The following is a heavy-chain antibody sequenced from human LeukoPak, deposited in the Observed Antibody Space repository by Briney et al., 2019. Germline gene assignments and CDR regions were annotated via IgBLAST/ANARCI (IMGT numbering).Heavy chain of an antibody. CDR3: ARLAARQILGYYGMDV. CDR1: GFTFSNYW. V-gene: IGHV3-74*01. Sequence: RGGCLRLSCEASGFTFSNYWMHWVRQVPGKGLVWVSRIRSDGGDTTYADFVQGRFTISRDNVKNMLYLQMNSLRAEDTAVYYCARLAARQILGYYGMDVWGQMTTVTVSS. CDR2: IRSDGGDT. J-gene: IGHJ6*02. D-gene: IGHD6-6*01.